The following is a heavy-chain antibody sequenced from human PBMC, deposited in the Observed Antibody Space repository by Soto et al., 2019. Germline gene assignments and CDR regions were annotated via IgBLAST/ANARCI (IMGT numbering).Heavy chain of an antibody. Sequence: QVQLVQSGADLKKPGASVQVSCKTSGYTFSNYAINWVRQAPGHGLEWMGWISSYNSYNGDTKYARMLQDRLTMTIESSTATAYMALRSLRSADTAVYYCARSELERGEVGYYGMDVWGQGTTVTVSS. J-gene: IGHJ6*02. CDR2: ISSYNSYNGDT. D-gene: IGHD3-16*01. V-gene: IGHV1-18*04. CDR1: GYTFSNYA. CDR3: ARSELERGEVGYYGMDV.